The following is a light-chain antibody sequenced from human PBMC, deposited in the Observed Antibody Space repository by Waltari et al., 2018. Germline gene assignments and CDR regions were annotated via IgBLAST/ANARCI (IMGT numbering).Light chain of an antibody. V-gene: IGLV3-21*02. CDR3: QEWDSDGDYVV. J-gene: IGLJ2*01. CDR2: DDT. Sequence: SYVLTQPPSVSVAPGQTARITRGGSDIGDKRVHWSQHKKGQAPLLVVYDDTDRPSGIPGRISGSNSGYTATLSITRVEAGDEADYYCQEWDSDGDYVVFGGGTKLIVL. CDR1: DIGDKR.